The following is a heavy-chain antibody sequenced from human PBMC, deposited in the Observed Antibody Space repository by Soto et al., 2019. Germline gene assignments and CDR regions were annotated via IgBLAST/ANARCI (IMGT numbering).Heavy chain of an antibody. D-gene: IGHD6-13*01. V-gene: IGHV1-3*01. CDR3: ARDYPPTRYSSSWYTGSIDY. CDR1: GYTFTSYA. CDR2: INAGNGNT. J-gene: IGHJ4*02. Sequence: GASVKVSCKASGYTFTSYAMHWVRQAPGQRLEWMGWINAGNGNTKYSQKFQGRVTITRDTSASTAYMELSSLRSEDTAVYYCARDYPPTRYSSSWYTGSIDYWGQGTQVTVSS.